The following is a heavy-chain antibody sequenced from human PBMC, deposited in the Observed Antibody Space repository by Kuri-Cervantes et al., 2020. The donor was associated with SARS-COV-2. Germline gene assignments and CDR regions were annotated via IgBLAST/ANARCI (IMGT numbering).Heavy chain of an antibody. CDR2: ISYDGSNK. CDR3: ARDGDIVVVREGFDY. V-gene: IGHV3-30-3*01. CDR1: GFTFSSYA. J-gene: IGHJ4*02. Sequence: LSLTCAASGFTFSSYAMHWVRQAPGKGLEWVAVISYDGSNKYYADSVKGRFTISRDNSKNTLYLQMNSLRAEDTAVYYCARDGDIVVVREGFDYWGQGTLVTVSS. D-gene: IGHD2-2*01.